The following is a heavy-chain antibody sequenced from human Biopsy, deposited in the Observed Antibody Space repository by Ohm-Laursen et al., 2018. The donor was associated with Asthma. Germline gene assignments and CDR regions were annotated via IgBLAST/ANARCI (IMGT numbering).Heavy chain of an antibody. Sequence: GASVKVSCKTSGYTFNSAGITRVRQAPGQGLEWMGGISVYNGNTKVAQKLQDRVTMITDTSTSTAYMELRSLRSDDTAVYFCARAVDYSHYYGIDVWGQGTTVTVS. CDR3: ARAVDYSHYYGIDV. CDR2: ISVYNGNT. D-gene: IGHD3-10*01. J-gene: IGHJ6*02. V-gene: IGHV1-18*01. CDR1: GYTFNSAG.